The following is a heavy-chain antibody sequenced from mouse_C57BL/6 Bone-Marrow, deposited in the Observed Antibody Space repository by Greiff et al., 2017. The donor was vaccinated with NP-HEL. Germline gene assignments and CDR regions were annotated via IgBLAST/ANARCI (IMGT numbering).Heavy chain of an antibody. J-gene: IGHJ4*01. Sequence: EVNVVESGGGLVKPGGSLKLSCAASGFTFSSYAMSWVRQTPEKRLEWVATISDGGSYTYYPDNVKGRFTISRDNAKNNLYLQMSHLKSEDTAMYYCARDRDGYDYYYAMDYWGQGTSVTVSS. D-gene: IGHD2-2*01. V-gene: IGHV5-4*01. CDR1: GFTFSSYA. CDR3: ARDRDGYDYYYAMDY. CDR2: ISDGGSYT.